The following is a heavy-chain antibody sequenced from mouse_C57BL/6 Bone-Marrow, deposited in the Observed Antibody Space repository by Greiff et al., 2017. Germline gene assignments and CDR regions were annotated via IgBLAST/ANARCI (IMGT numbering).Heavy chain of an antibody. D-gene: IGHD1-1*01. CDR2: IWRGGST. CDR3: AKNYYGSIFYWYFDV. Sequence: VQVVESGPGLVQPSQSLSITCTVSGFSLTSYGVHWVRQSPGKGLEWLGVIWRGGSTDYNAAFMSRLSITKDNSKSQVFFKMNSLQADDTAIYYCAKNYYGSIFYWYFDVWGTGTTVTASS. V-gene: IGHV2-5*01. CDR1: GFSLTSYG. J-gene: IGHJ1*03.